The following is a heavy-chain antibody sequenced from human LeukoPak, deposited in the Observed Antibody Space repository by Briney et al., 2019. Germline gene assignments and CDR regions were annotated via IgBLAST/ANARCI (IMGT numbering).Heavy chain of an antibody. Sequence: ASVKVSCKASGYTFTSYGISWVRQAPGQGLEWMGWISAYHGNTNYAQKLQGRVTMTTDTSTSTAYMELRSLRSDDTAVYYCAIGGGYYGSGSYYKNWFDPWGQGTLVTISS. CDR3: AIGGGYYGSGSYYKNWFDP. CDR2: ISAYHGNT. D-gene: IGHD3-10*01. CDR1: GYTFTSYG. J-gene: IGHJ5*02. V-gene: IGHV1-18*04.